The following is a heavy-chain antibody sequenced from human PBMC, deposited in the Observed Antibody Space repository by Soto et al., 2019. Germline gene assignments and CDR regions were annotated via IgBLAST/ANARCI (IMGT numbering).Heavy chain of an antibody. Sequence: QVQLVEFGGGVVQPGRSLRLSCAASGFTFSSYAMHWVRQAPGKGLEWVAVISYDGSNKYYADSVKGRFTISRDNSKNTLYLQMNSLRAEDTAVYYCARGVGTWIPYGMDVWGQGTTVTVSS. V-gene: IGHV3-30-3*01. CDR3: ARGVGTWIPYGMDV. J-gene: IGHJ6*02. D-gene: IGHD5-18*01. CDR1: GFTFSSYA. CDR2: ISYDGSNK.